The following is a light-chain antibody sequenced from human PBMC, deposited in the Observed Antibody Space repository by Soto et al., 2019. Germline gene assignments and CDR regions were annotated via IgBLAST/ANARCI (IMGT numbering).Light chain of an antibody. J-gene: IGLJ3*02. CDR1: SSDIGAYNY. CDR2: EVS. Sequence: QSALTQPASVSGSPGQSITISCTGTSSDIGAYNYVSWYQQHPGKAPKVIIFEVSNRPSGVSNRFSGSKSGNTASLTISGPQPEDEADYHCSSYTGGNTYWIFGGGTKLTVL. CDR3: SSYTGGNTYWI. V-gene: IGLV2-14*01.